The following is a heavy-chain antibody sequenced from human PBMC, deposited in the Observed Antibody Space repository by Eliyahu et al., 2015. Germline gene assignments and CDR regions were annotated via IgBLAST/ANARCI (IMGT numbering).Heavy chain of an antibody. Sequence: EVQLVESGGGLVKPGGSLRLSCAASGFTFIEAWMTWVRQAPGKGLEWVARIKGKKFGGAIDYAAPVKGRFTISRDDSKDMMYLQMNNLKTEDTGVYYCTPGVGYEDWTDPWGQGTLVTVSS. J-gene: IGHJ5*02. CDR1: GFTFIEAW. V-gene: IGHV3-15*01. CDR2: IKGKKFGGAI. CDR3: TPGVGYEDWTDP. D-gene: IGHD3-16*01.